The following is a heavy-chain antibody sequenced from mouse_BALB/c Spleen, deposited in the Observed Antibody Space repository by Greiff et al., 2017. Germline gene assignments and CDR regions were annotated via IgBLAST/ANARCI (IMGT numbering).Heavy chain of an antibody. J-gene: IGHJ1*01. D-gene: IGHD1-1*01. CDR1: GYTFTSYV. CDR2: INPYNDGT. V-gene: IGHV1-14*01. CDR3: ARGGSSSWYFDV. Sequence: VQLKQSGPELVKPGASVKMSCKASGYTFTSYVMHWVKQKPGQGLEWIGYINPYNDGTKYNEKFKGKATLTSDKSSSTAYMELSSLTSEDSAVYYCARGGSSSWYFDVWGAGTTVTVSS.